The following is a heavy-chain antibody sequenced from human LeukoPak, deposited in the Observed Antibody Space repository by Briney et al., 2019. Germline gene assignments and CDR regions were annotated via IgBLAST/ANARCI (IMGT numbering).Heavy chain of an antibody. CDR1: GGTFSSYA. CDR2: IIPILGIA. CDR3: ARVSITVTNVYGMDV. V-gene: IGHV1-69*04. D-gene: IGHD4-11*01. J-gene: IGHJ6*02. Sequence: SVKVSCKASGGTFSSYAISRVRQAPGQGLEWMGRIIPILGIANYAQKFQGRVTITADKSTSTAYMELSSLRSEDTAVYYCARVSITVTNVYGMDVWGQGTTVTVSS.